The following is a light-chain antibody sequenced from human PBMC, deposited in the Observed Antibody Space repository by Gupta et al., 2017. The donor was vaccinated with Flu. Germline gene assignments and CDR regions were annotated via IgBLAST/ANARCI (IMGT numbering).Light chain of an antibody. J-gene: IGLJ2*01. Sequence: QSALTQPASVSGSPGQSIAISCTGTNSDIGAYNYVSWYQQHPGKAPKLMIYEVSNRPSGVSTRFSGSKSGNTASLTISGLQAEDEADYYCGSYGAVGVLGGGTKVTV. CDR2: EVS. CDR1: NSDIGAYNY. CDR3: GSYGAVGV. V-gene: IGLV2-14*01.